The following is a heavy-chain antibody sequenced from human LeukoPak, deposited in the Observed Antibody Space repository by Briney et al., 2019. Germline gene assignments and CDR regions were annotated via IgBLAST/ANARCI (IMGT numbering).Heavy chain of an antibody. CDR1: GGSISSSSYY. CDR3: ARQAKLWFGESLLYYFDY. D-gene: IGHD3-10*01. V-gene: IGHV4-39*01. J-gene: IGHJ4*02. Sequence: PSETLSLTCTVSGGSISSSSYYWGWIRQPPGKGLEWIGTIYYSGSTYYNPSLKSRVTISVDTSKNQFSLKLSSVTAADTAVYYCARQAKLWFGESLLYYFDYWGQGTLVTVSS. CDR2: IYYSGST.